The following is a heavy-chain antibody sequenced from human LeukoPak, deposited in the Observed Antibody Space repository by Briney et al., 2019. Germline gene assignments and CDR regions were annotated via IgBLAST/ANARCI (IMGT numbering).Heavy chain of an antibody. V-gene: IGHV5-51*01. CDR3: ARHKRSSFGVVTNHRGPFDI. J-gene: IGHJ3*02. Sequence: RGESLKISCKGSGYSFTSYWIGWVRQMPGKGLEWMGIIYPGDSDTRYSPSFQGQVTISADKSISTAYLQWSSLKASDTAMYYCARHKRSSFGVVTNHRGPFDIWGQGTMVTVSS. CDR1: GYSFTSYW. D-gene: IGHD3-3*01. CDR2: IYPGDSDT.